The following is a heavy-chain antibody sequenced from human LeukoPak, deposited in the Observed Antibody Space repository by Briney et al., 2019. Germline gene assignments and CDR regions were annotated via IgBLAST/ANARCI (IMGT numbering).Heavy chain of an antibody. J-gene: IGHJ3*02. Sequence: SQTLSLTCTVSGGSISSGDYYWSWIRQPPGKGLEWIGYIYYSGSTYYNPSLKSRVTISVDTSKNQFSLKLSSVTAPDTAVYYCARGGSSDAFDIWGQGTMVTVSS. CDR3: ARGGSSDAFDI. CDR1: GGSISSGDYY. D-gene: IGHD1-26*01. V-gene: IGHV4-30-4*01. CDR2: IYYSGST.